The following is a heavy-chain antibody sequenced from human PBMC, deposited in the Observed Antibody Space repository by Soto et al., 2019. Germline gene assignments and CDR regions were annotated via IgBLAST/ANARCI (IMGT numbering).Heavy chain of an antibody. J-gene: IGHJ6*02. D-gene: IGHD6-13*01. CDR1: GYSFISYW. CDR2: IYPCDSDT. Sequence: GEALKNFRKGAGYSFISYWIGWVGQMPGKGLEWMGIIYPCDSDTRYSPSFQGQVTISADKSISTAYLQWSSLKASDTAMYYCARTSAAGKYYDGMDVWGQGTTVTVSS. V-gene: IGHV5-51*01. CDR3: ARTSAAGKYYDGMDV.